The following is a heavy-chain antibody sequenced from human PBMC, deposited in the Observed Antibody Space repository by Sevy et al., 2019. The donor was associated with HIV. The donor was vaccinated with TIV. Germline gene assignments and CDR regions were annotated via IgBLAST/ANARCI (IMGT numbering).Heavy chain of an antibody. J-gene: IGHJ4*02. CDR3: ARGGSLKYYYDSSGYYYRFDS. Sequence: SDTLSLTCAVYGGSFSTYYWSWIRQPPGKGLEWIGEINHSGNTNYNPSLKSRVTISVDTSKNQFSLKLSSVTAADTAVYYCARGGSLKYYYDSSGYYYRFDSWGQGTLVTVSS. CDR2: INHSGNT. CDR1: GGSFSTYY. D-gene: IGHD3-22*01. V-gene: IGHV4-34*01.